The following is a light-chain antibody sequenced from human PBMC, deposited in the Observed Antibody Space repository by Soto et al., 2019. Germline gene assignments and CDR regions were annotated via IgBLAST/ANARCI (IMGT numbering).Light chain of an antibody. Sequence: EIVMPQSPATMSLSPGESSSLSCRASQTVGSSFLAWYQQKRGQAPRLLIYGASNRATGIPDRFSGSGSGADLTLTINRLEPEDFAVYYCQQFETVGGGTKVDIK. V-gene: IGKV3-20*01. J-gene: IGKJ4*01. CDR3: QQFET. CDR1: QTVGSSF. CDR2: GAS.